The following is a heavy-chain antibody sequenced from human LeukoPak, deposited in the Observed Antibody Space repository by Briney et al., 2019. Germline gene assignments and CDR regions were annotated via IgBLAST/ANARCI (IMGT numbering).Heavy chain of an antibody. J-gene: IGHJ4*02. Sequence: GSLRLSCAASGFTFSSYAMSWVRQAPGKGLELVSAISGSGDSTYYGDSVKGRFTISRDNSKNTLYLQMNSLRAEDTAVYYCAKTRPLDSSSWSHGDYWGQGTLVTVSS. CDR3: AKTRPLDSSSWSHGDY. CDR2: ISGSGDST. V-gene: IGHV3-23*01. D-gene: IGHD6-13*01. CDR1: GFTFSSYA.